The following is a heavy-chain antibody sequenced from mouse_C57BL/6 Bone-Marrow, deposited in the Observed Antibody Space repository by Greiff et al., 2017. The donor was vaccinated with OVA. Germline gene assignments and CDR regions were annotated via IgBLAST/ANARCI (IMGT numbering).Heavy chain of an antibody. V-gene: IGHV14-4*01. CDR2: IDPENGDT. D-gene: IGHD1-1*01. J-gene: IGHJ1*03. CDR3: TTWYYGSSYWYFDV. CDR1: GFNIQDDY. Sequence: VQLKQSGAELVRPGASVKLSCTASGFNIQDDYMHWVKQRPEQGLEWIGWIDPENGDTEYASKFQGKATITADTSSNTAYLQLSSLTSEDTAVYYGTTWYYGSSYWYFDVWGTGTTVTVSS.